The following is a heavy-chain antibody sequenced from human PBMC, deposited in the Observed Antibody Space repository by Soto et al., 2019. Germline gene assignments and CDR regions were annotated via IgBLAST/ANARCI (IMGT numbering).Heavy chain of an antibody. CDR2: IYHSGST. J-gene: IGHJ6*02. Sequence: SETLSLTCAVSGGSISSGGYSWSWIRQPPGKGLEWIGYIYHSGSTYYNPSLKSRVTISVDRSKNQFSLKLSSVTAADTAVYYCARDPGQYCTNGVCYGENHYYYGMDVWGQGTTVTVSS. CDR3: ARDPGQYCTNGVCYGENHYYYGMDV. V-gene: IGHV4-30-2*01. CDR1: GGSISSGGYS. D-gene: IGHD2-8*01.